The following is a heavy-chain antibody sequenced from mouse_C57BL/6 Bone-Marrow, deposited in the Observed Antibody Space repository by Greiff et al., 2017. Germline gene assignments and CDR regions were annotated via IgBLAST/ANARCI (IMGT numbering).Heavy chain of an antibody. J-gene: IGHJ3*01. CDR2: INPSTGGT. CDR3: ARRDSSGYGAY. V-gene: IGHV1-42*01. Sequence: EVQLQESGPELVKPGASVKISCKASGYSFTGYYMNWVTQSPEKSLEWIGEINPSTGGTTYNQKFKAKATLTVDKSSSTAYMLLKSRTSEDSAVYYCARRDSSGYGAYWGQGTLVTVSA. CDR1: GYSFTGYY. D-gene: IGHD3-2*02.